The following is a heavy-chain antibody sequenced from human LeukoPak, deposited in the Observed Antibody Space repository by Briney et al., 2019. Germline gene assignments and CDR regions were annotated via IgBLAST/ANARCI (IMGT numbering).Heavy chain of an antibody. V-gene: IGHV4-30-2*01. CDR3: ARDDYGDRGYFQH. CDR2: IYHSGST. D-gene: IGHD4-17*01. J-gene: IGHJ1*01. CDR1: GGSIGSGGYS. Sequence: SQTLSLTCAVSGGSIGSGGYSWRWIRQPPGKGLEWIGYIYHSGSTYYNPSLKSRVTISVDRSENQFSLKLSSVTAADTAVYYCARDDYGDRGYFQHWGQGTLVTVSS.